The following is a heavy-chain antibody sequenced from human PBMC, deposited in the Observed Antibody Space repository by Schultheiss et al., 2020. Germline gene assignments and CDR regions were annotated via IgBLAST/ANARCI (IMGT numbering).Heavy chain of an antibody. CDR3: ARALEDYYYYGMDV. Sequence: GGSLRLSCAASGFTFSSYWMHWVRQAPGKGLVWVSRIHSDGSSTSYADSVKGRFTISRDNAKNTLYLQMNSLRAEDTAVYYCARALEDYYYYGMDVWGQGTTVTVSS. V-gene: IGHV3-74*01. CDR1: GFTFSSYW. D-gene: IGHD3-3*01. CDR2: IHSDGSST. J-gene: IGHJ6*02.